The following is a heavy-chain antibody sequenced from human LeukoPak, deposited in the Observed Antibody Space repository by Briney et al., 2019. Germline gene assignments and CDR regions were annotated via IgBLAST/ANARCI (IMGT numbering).Heavy chain of an antibody. D-gene: IGHD2-8*01. CDR2: IYDSGST. Sequence: SETLSLTCTVSGGSIRSSYYYWGWIRQPPGKGLEWIGSIYDSGSTYYNPSLKSRVTMSVDTSKNQFSLKLSSVTAADTAVYYCARGRYCTNGVCYISFYYYYGMDVWGQGTTVTVSS. CDR3: ARGRYCTNGVCYISFYYYYGMDV. J-gene: IGHJ6*02. CDR1: GGSIRSSYYY. V-gene: IGHV4-39*01.